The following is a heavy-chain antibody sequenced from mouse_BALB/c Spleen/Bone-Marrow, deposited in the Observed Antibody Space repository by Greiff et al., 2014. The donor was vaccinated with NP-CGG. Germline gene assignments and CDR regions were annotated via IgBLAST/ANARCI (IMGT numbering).Heavy chain of an antibody. CDR1: GYTFSSYW. CDR2: ILPGSGST. CDR3: ARDWDPFAY. D-gene: IGHD4-1*01. V-gene: IGHV1-9*01. J-gene: IGHJ3*01. Sequence: VKLMESGAELMKPGASVKISCKATGYTFSSYWMEWVKQRPGHGLEWIGEILPGSGSTNYNEKFKGKATFTADTSSNTAYMQLSSLTSEDSAVYYCARDWDPFAYWGQGTLVTVSA.